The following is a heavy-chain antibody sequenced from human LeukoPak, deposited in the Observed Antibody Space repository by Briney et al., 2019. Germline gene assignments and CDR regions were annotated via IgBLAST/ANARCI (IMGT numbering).Heavy chain of an antibody. V-gene: IGHV3-21*01. D-gene: IGHD6-13*01. CDR1: GFIFSAYS. CDR2: ISSSGAYI. J-gene: IGHJ4*02. Sequence: PGRSLRLSCAASGFIFSAYSMNWVRQAPGKGLEWVSAISSSGAYIYYANSVKGQFTISRDNAKNSLYLQINNLRAEDTAVYYCARDRGIAATGPTLDYWGQGTPVTVSS. CDR3: ARDRGIAATGPTLDY.